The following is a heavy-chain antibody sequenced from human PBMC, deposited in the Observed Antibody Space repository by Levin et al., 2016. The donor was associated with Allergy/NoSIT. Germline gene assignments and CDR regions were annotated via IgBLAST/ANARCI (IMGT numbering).Heavy chain of an antibody. D-gene: IGHD3-10*02. CDR2: INHNGGDK. CDR3: ARARYVRVTGGMDV. J-gene: IGHJ6*02. Sequence: WIRQPPGKGLELVANINHNGGDKTYVDSVKGRFTISRDNARNSLSLQMNSLRADDTAVYYCARARYVRVTGGMDVWGQGTTVTVSS. V-gene: IGHV3-7*03.